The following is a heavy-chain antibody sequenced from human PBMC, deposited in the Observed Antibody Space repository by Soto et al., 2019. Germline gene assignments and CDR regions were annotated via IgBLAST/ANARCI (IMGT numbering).Heavy chain of an antibody. CDR3: AKDGGNGGANSLDY. Sequence: EVQLVDSGGGLVQPGRSLRLSCAASGFTFDDYAMHWVRQAPGKGLEWVSGISWNSGSIGYADSVKGRFTISRDNAKNPLYLQMNSLRAEDTAFYYCAKDGGNGGANSLDYWGQGTLVTVSS. V-gene: IGHV3-9*01. J-gene: IGHJ4*02. D-gene: IGHD1-26*01. CDR1: GFTFDDYA. CDR2: ISWNSGSI.